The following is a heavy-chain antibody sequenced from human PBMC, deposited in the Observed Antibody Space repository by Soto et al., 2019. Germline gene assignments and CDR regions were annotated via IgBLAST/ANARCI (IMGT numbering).Heavy chain of an antibody. CDR1: GDSFSSYA. CDR3: ATGGNYYATSALAY. CDR2: IIPIFGTP. Sequence: QVQLVQSVAEVKKPGSSVKVSCKASGDSFSSYAISWVRQAPGHGLEWMGRIIPIFGTPNYAQRVEGRVTITADEPTSTANMELTSLRSNNTAVYYCATGGNYYATSALAYWGQGTLVTVSS. D-gene: IGHD3-10*01. J-gene: IGHJ4*02. V-gene: IGHV1-69*01.